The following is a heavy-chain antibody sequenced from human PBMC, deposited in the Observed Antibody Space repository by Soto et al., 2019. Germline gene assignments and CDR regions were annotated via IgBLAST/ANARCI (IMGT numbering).Heavy chain of an antibody. D-gene: IGHD3-9*01. J-gene: IGHJ1*01. Sequence: EVQLLESGGGLVQPGVSLKISCAVSGFTFSSDAMSWVRQAPGKGPEWVSGISGTGRVTNYAESVMGRFTIPRDNPKNPLYLEMKRLRAEDTAVYYCAKDVHYDIVTGIEYFDHWGQGTLVSVSS. CDR2: ISGTGRVT. V-gene: IGHV3-23*01. CDR3: AKDVHYDIVTGIEYFDH. CDR1: GFTFSSDA.